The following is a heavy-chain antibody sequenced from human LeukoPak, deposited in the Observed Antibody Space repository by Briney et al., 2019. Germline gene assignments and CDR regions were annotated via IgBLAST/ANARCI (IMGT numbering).Heavy chain of an antibody. CDR2: INHSGST. V-gene: IGHV4-34*01. Sequence: PSETLSLTCAVYGGSFSGYYWSWIRQPPGKGLEWIGEINHSGSTNYNPSLKSRVTISVETSKNQFSLKLSSVTAADTAVYYCARVDYGDYVKGAFDIWGQGTMVTVSS. CDR3: ARVDYGDYVKGAFDI. CDR1: GGSFSGYY. D-gene: IGHD4-17*01. J-gene: IGHJ3*02.